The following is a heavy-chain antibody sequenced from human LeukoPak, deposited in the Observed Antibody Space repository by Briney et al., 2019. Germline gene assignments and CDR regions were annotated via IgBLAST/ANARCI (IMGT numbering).Heavy chain of an antibody. Sequence: GGSLRLSCAASGFTFSSYWMHWVRQAPGKGLVWVSRINSDGSSTSYADSVKGRFTISRDNAKNTLYLQMNSLRAEDTAVYYCARRFSGSGIRPWGQGTLVTVSS. CDR2: INSDGSST. V-gene: IGHV3-74*01. CDR1: GFTFSSYW. J-gene: IGHJ5*02. D-gene: IGHD3-10*01. CDR3: ARRFSGSGIRP.